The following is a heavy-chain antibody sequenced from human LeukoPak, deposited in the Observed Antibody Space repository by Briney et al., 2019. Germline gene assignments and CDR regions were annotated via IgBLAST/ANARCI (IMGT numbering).Heavy chain of an antibody. V-gene: IGHV5-51*01. CDR2: IYPGDSDT. Sequence: GASLKISCQGSGSHFTSYWIAGGRERPGKGQEGMGIIYPGDSDTKYSPSFEGQVTISADKSISTVYLQWSSLKASDTAMYYCARQQYYGTGSPDDYWGQGTLVTVSS. J-gene: IGHJ4*02. CDR1: GSHFTSYW. CDR3: ARQQYYGTGSPDDY. D-gene: IGHD3-10*01.